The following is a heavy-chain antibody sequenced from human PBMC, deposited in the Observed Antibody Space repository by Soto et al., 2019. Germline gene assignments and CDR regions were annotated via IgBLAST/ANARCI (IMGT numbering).Heavy chain of an antibody. V-gene: IGHV3-15*07. CDR2: IKSKTDGGTT. J-gene: IGHJ6*02. Sequence: GGSLRLSCAASGFTFSNAWMNWVRQAPGKGLEWVGRIKSKTDGGTTDYAAPVKGRFTISRDDSKNTLYLQMNSLKTEDTAVYYCTTTQGNWNPQVGYYYGMDVWGQGTTVTVSS. D-gene: IGHD1-1*01. CDR3: TTTQGNWNPQVGYYYGMDV. CDR1: GFTFSNAW.